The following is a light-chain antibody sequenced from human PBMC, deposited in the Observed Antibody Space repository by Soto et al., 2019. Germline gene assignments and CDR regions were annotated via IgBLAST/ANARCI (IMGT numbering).Light chain of an antibody. V-gene: IGLV1-44*01. CDR3: AAWDDILNGVV. J-gene: IGLJ2*01. CDR1: SSNIGSNT. CDR2: SNN. Sequence: QSVLTQPPSASGTPGQRVTISCSGSSSNIGSNTVNWYQQLPGTAPKLLIYSNNQRPSGVPDRFSGSKSAPSASLAISGLQSEDEADYYCAAWDDILNGVVFGGGTKLTVL.